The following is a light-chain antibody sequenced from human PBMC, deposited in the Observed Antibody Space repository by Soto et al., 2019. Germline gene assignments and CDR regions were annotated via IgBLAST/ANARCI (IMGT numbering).Light chain of an antibody. V-gene: IGKV1-39*01. CDR2: AAS. CDR1: QSISSY. Sequence: SSLSASVGDRVTITCRASQSISSYLNWYQQKPGKAPKLLIYAASSLQSGVPSRFSGSGSGTDFTLTISSLQPEDFATYYCQQSYSTPLTFGGGTKVDIK. CDR3: QQSYSTPLT. J-gene: IGKJ4*01.